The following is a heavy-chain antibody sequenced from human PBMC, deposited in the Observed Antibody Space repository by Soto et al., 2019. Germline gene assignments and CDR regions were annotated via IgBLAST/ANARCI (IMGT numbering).Heavy chain of an antibody. Sequence: SETLSLTCTVSGVFISSYHWTWIRQPPGKGLEWMGNIDYSGNTDYNPSHKSRVTISVDTSKNQFSLKLSSVTAADTAVYFCASTCESSPSYVWGQGTTVTVSS. V-gene: IGHV4-59*01. CDR3: ASTCESSPSYV. CDR2: IDYSGNT. CDR1: GVFISSYH. J-gene: IGHJ6*02. D-gene: IGHD3-22*01.